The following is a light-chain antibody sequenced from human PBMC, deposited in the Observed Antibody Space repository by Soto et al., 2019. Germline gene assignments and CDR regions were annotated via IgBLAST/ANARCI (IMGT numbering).Light chain of an antibody. CDR1: QTINNW. Sequence: DIQMTQSPSTLSASIGDRVTITCRASQTINNWLAWYQQKPGKAPNLLIYHASNLETGVPSRFSGSAFGTEFTLNISSLQSGDFATYYCQHYNSYPWTVGQGTKVDIK. CDR2: HAS. CDR3: QHYNSYPWT. J-gene: IGKJ1*01. V-gene: IGKV1-5*01.